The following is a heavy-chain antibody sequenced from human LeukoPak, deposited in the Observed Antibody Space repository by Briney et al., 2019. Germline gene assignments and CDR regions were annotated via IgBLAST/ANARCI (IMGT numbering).Heavy chain of an antibody. CDR1: GGSISSSGYY. CDR3: ARHEYSGSYYGLSWFDP. J-gene: IGHJ5*02. CDR2: IYYSGST. D-gene: IGHD1-26*01. Sequence: SETLSLTCTVSGGSISSSGYYWGWIPQPPGKGLEWIASIYYSGSTYYNPSLKSRATIAVDTSKNQRSQKLSSLTAADTAVYYCARHEYSGSYYGLSWFDPWGQGNLVTVSS. V-gene: IGHV4-39*01.